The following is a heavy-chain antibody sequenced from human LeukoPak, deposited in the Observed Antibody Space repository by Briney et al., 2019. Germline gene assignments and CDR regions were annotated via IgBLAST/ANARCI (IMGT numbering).Heavy chain of an antibody. V-gene: IGHV3-11*04. D-gene: IGHD6-6*01. Sequence: GGSLRPSCAASGFTFSDYYMSWIRQAPGKGLEWVSYISSSGSPIYYADSVKGRFTISRDNAKNSLYLQMNSLRAEDTAVYYCATSIAARNWFEPWGQGTLVSVSS. CDR3: ATSIAARNWFEP. J-gene: IGHJ5*02. CDR1: GFTFSDYY. CDR2: ISSSGSPI.